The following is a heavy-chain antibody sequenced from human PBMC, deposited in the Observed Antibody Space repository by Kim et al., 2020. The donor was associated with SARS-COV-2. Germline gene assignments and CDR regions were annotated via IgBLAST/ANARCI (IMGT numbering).Heavy chain of an antibody. D-gene: IGHD3-10*01. CDR2: INRSGNT. CDR1: GGSFGDYY. CDR3: ARDVWFGDSY. J-gene: IGHJ1*01. V-gene: IGHV4-34*01. Sequence: SETLSLTCAVYGGSFGDYYWSWIRQPPGKGLEWIGDINRSGNTNYNPSLKSRVTISVDTSKNQFSLKLSSVTAADTAVYYCARDVWFGDSYWGSGTLVTV.